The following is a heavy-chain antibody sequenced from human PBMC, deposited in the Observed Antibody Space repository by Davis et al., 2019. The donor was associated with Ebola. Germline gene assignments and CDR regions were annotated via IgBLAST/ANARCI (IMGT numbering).Heavy chain of an antibody. CDR3: ARNLMRIVGPGPFEY. D-gene: IGHD2-8*01. Sequence: ASVTVSCKASGHAFTTYALNWVRQAPGQGLEWLGWNSTNTGKPTYAQGFTGRFVFSLDTSVSTAYVQISDLKAEDTAVYYCARNLMRIVGPGPFEYWGQGSLVTVSS. J-gene: IGHJ4*02. CDR1: GHAFTTYA. CDR2: NSTNTGKP. V-gene: IGHV7-4-1*02.